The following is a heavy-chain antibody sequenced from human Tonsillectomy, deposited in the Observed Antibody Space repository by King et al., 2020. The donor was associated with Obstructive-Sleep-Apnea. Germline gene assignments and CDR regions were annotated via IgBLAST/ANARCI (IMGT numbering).Heavy chain of an antibody. D-gene: IGHD2-2*01. CDR3: ARGGIVVVPAAMDYYYGMDV. CDR2: IIAYNGNT. CDR1: GYTFTSSG. V-gene: IGHV1-18*04. Sequence: VQLGESGAEVKKPGASVKVSCKASGYTFTSSGISWVRQAPVQGLEWMGWIIAYNGNTNYAQKLQGRVTMTTNTSTSTAYMELRSLRSDDTAVYYCARGGIVVVPAAMDYYYGMDVWGQGTTVTVSS. J-gene: IGHJ6*02.